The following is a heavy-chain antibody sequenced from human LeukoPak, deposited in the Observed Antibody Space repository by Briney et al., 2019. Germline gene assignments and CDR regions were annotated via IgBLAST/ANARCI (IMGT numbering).Heavy chain of an antibody. V-gene: IGHV3-30-3*01. CDR2: ISYDGSNK. CDR1: GFTFSSYA. D-gene: IGHD5-12*01. CDR3: ARENSGYDEGSLYFDF. Sequence: PGGSLRLSCAASGFTFSSYAMSWVRQAPGKALQWVAVISYDGSNKYYADSVKGRFTISRDNSKNTLYLQMNSLRAGDTAVYYCARENSGYDEGSLYFDFWGQGTLVTVSS. J-gene: IGHJ4*02.